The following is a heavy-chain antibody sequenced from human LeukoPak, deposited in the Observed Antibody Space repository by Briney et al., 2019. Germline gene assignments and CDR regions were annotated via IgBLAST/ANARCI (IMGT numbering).Heavy chain of an antibody. J-gene: IGHJ4*02. CDR3: ARERHRRNYYDTSGYPW. Sequence: PGGSLRLSCAASGFTFTSYWMTWVPQAPGKGLEWVANIKQDGSEKYYGNSVKGRFTISRDNGKNSLYLQMNSLRAEDTAVYYCARERHRRNYYDTSGYPWWGQGTLVTVSS. D-gene: IGHD3-22*01. CDR2: IKQDGSEK. V-gene: IGHV3-7*01. CDR1: GFTFTSYW.